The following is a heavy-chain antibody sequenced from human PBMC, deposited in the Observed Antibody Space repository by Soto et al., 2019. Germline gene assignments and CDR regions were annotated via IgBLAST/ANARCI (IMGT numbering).Heavy chain of an antibody. J-gene: IGHJ4*02. Sequence: QVQLQESGPGLVKPSETLSRTCTVSGASISSHYWTWIRQPPGNGLEWIGYIYYSGSTNYNPSLKSRLTISVDTSKNQFSLKLNSVTAADTAVYYCARGNDYVWGSYRYWGQGTLVTVSS. D-gene: IGHD3-16*02. V-gene: IGHV4-59*11. CDR2: IYYSGST. CDR3: ARGNDYVWGSYRY. CDR1: GASISSHY.